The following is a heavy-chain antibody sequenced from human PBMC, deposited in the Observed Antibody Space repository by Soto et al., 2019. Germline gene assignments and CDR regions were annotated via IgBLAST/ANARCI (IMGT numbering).Heavy chain of an antibody. CDR3: ARDHRPDGEVEYFQH. Sequence: QVQLVESGGGVVQSGRSLRLSCAASGLAFSNFAMHWVRQTPGKGLEWVAVISFDGIKKSYADSVKGRFTLYRDNSKNTLYLEMNSLRTEDTAIYYCARDHRPDGEVEYFQHWGQGTLVTVSS. D-gene: IGHD3-10*01. CDR2: ISFDGIKK. CDR1: GLAFSNFA. J-gene: IGHJ1*01. V-gene: IGHV3-30-3*01.